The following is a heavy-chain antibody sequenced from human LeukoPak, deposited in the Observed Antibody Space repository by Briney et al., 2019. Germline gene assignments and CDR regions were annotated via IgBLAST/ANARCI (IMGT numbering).Heavy chain of an antibody. CDR1: GYTFTSYY. CDR3: ARDALSITMIVVVRDYYYYYGMDV. D-gene: IGHD3-22*01. J-gene: IGHJ6*02. CDR2: INPSGGST. V-gene: IGHV1-46*01. Sequence: GASVKVSCKASGYTFTSYYMHWVRQAPGQGLEWMGIINPSGGSTSYAQKFQGRVTMTRDTSTSTVYMELGSLRSEDTAVYYCARDALSITMIVVVRDYYYYYGMDVWGQGTTVTVSS.